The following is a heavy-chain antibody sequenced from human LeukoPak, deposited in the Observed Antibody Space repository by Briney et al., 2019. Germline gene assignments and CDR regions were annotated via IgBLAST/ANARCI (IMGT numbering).Heavy chain of an antibody. J-gene: IGHJ4*02. CDR1: AFTFSDYY. Sequence: GGSLRLSCAASAFTFSDYYMSWIRQAPGKGLEWVPYISSSSSYTNYADSVKGRFTISRDNAKNSLYLRMNSLRADDTAVYYCARGRARGVAAPFDYWGQGTLVTVSS. CDR3: ARGRARGVAAPFDY. D-gene: IGHD3-10*01. V-gene: IGHV3-11*05. CDR2: ISSSSSYT.